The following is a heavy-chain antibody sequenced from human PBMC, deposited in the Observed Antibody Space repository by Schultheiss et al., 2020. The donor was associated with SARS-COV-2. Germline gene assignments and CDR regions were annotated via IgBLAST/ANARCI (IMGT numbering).Heavy chain of an antibody. Sequence: GGSLRLSCAASGFTFSSYGMHWVRQAPGKGLEWVAVISYDGSNKYYADSVKDRFTISRDNSKNTLYLEMNRLRTEETSLYYCARAEGDPYGSGSYYGTLDYWGQGTLVTVSS. CDR1: GFTFSSYG. V-gene: IGHV3-30*03. J-gene: IGHJ4*02. D-gene: IGHD3-10*01. CDR2: ISYDGSNK. CDR3: ARAEGDPYGSGSYYGTLDY.